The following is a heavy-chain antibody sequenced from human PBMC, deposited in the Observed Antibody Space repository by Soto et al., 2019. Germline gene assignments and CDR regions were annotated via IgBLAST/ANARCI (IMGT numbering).Heavy chain of an antibody. CDR2: ISAYNGNT. Sequence: ASVKVSCKASVYIISSYVISWVRQAPGQGLEWMGWISAYNGNTNYAQKVQGRVTMTTDTSTCTAYMELRSLRSDDTAVYFCGREEGYRGYYYYVMAVWGQGNTVPVS. D-gene: IGHD3-16*02. V-gene: IGHV1-18*01. CDR3: GREEGYRGYYYYVMAV. J-gene: IGHJ6*02. CDR1: VYIISSYV.